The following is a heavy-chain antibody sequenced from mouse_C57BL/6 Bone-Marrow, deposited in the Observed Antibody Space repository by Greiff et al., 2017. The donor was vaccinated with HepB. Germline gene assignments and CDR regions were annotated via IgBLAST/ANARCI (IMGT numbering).Heavy chain of an antibody. CDR1: GYAFTNYL. Sequence: QVQLQQSGAELVRPGTSVKVSCKASGYAFTNYLIEWVKQRPGQGLEWIGVINPGSGGTNYNEKFKGKATLTADKSSSTAYMQLSSLTSEDSAVYFCARDGYGSRFGYWGQGTTLTVSS. CDR3: ARDGYGSRFGY. V-gene: IGHV1-54*01. D-gene: IGHD1-1*01. CDR2: INPGSGGT. J-gene: IGHJ2*01.